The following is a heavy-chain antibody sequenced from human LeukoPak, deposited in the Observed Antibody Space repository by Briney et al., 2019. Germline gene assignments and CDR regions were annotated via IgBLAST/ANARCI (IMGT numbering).Heavy chain of an antibody. V-gene: IGHV3-33*08. J-gene: IGHJ4*02. CDR1: GFTFSSYA. CDR3: ARGGRSTYFDWSPDY. D-gene: IGHD3-9*01. CDR2: MWDDGTNE. Sequence: GRSLRLSCAASGFTFSSYAMHWVRQAPGKGLEWVAVMWDDGTNEYYVESVKGRFTISRDNSKRTLYLQMNSLRVEDTAVYYCARGGRSTYFDWSPDYWGQGTLVTVSS.